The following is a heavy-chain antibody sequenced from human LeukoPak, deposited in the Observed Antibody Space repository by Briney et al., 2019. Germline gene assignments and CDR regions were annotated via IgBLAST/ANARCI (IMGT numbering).Heavy chain of an antibody. CDR2: ISASGGST. D-gene: IGHD3-16*01. V-gene: IGHV3-23*01. CDR1: GFTFSNYA. CDR3: AKGGYYDYVWGSRNSYFDY. Sequence: PGGSLRLSCAASGFTFSNYAMTWVRQAPGKGLEWVSTISASGGSTFYADSVKGRFTISRDNSKNTLYLQMNSLRAEDTAGYYCAKGGYYDYVWGSRNSYFDYWGQGTLVTVSS. J-gene: IGHJ4*02.